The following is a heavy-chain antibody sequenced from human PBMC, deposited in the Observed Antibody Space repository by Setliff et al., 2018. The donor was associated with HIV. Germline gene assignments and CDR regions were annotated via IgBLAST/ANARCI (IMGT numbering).Heavy chain of an antibody. Sequence: SGPTLVNPTQTLTLTCTFSGFSLSTSGMRVSWIRQPPGKALEWLACIDWDADKFYTTSLKTRLTISKDTSKNQVVLTMTNMDPVDTATYYCAREIAAPQGFDYWGQGTLVTVSS. CDR3: AREIAAPQGFDY. V-gene: IGHV2-70*04. CDR1: GFSLSTSGMR. D-gene: IGHD6-25*01. J-gene: IGHJ4*02. CDR2: IDWDADK.